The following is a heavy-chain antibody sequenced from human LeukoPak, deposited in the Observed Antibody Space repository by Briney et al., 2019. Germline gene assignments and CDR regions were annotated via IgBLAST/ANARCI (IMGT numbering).Heavy chain of an antibody. CDR2: IWYDGSNK. Sequence: PGGSLRLSCAASGFTFSSYGMHWVRQAPGKGLEWVAVIWYDGSNKYYADSVKGRFTISRDNSKNTVYLQMNSLTSDDTALYYCAKKWPTLGGTTVAFESWGQGTLVTVSS. J-gene: IGHJ4*02. V-gene: IGHV3-33*06. CDR1: GFTFSSYG. CDR3: AKKWPTLGGTTVAFES. D-gene: IGHD1-1*01.